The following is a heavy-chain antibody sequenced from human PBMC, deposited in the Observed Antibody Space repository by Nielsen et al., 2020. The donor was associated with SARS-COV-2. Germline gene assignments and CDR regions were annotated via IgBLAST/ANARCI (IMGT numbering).Heavy chain of an antibody. CDR3: ARVMGSSWYFDY. D-gene: IGHD6-13*01. CDR2: IKSKTDGGTT. V-gene: IGHV3-15*01. Sequence: GESLKISCAASGFTFSNAWMSWVRQAPGKGLEWVGRIKSKTDGGTTDYAAPVKGRFTISRDDSKNTLYLQMNSLKTEDTAVYYCARVMGSSWYFDYWGQGTLVTVSS. J-gene: IGHJ4*02. CDR1: GFTFSNAW.